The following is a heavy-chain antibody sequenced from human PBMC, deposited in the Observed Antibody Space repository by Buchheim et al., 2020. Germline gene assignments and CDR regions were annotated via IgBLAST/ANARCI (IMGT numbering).Heavy chain of an antibody. CDR2: ISSSISYI. Sequence: EVQLVESGGGLVKPGGSLRLSCAASGFTFSSYSMNWVRQAPGKGLEWVSSISSSISYIYYAASVKGRFTISRDNAKNPLLLQMNSLRAEDTAVYYCARVNSSSWEFDYWGQGTL. CDR1: GFTFSSYS. J-gene: IGHJ4*02. D-gene: IGHD6-13*01. V-gene: IGHV3-21*01. CDR3: ARVNSSSWEFDY.